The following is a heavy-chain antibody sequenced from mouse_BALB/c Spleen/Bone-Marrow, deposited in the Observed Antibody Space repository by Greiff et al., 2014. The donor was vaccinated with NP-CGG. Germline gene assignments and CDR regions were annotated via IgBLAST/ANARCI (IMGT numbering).Heavy chain of an antibody. J-gene: IGHJ2*01. CDR1: GFTFSSYT. D-gene: IGHD6-1*01. CDR2: ISYGGGST. CDR3: TRHDSLYYFDY. Sequence: EVQVVESGGGLVQPGGSLKLSCAASGFTFSSYTMSWIRQTPEKRLEWVAYISYGGGSTYYPDTVRGRFTISRDNAKNTLYLQMSSLKSEDTAIYYCTRHDSLYYFDYWGQGTTLTVSS. V-gene: IGHV5-12-2*01.